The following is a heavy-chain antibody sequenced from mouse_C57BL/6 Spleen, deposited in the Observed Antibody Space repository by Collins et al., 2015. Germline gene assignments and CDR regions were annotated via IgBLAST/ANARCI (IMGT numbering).Heavy chain of an antibody. V-gene: IGHV1-74*01. D-gene: IGHD6-2*01. Sequence: QVQLQQPGAELVKPGASVKVSCKASGYTFTSYWMHWVKQRPGQGLEWIGRIHPSDSDTSYNQKFKGKATLTVDKSSSTAYMQLSSLTSEDSAIYYCAISHSLAYAMDYWGQGTSVTVSS. CDR1: GYTFTSYW. CDR2: IHPSDSDT. J-gene: IGHJ4*01. CDR3: AISHSLAYAMDY.